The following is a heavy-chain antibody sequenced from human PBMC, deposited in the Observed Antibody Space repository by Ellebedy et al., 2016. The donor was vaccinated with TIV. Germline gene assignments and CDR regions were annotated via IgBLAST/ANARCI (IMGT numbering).Heavy chain of an antibody. CDR3: ARTGGEFDP. CDR2: IIPIFGRA. D-gene: IGHD3-16*01. CDR1: GDTFSSYV. V-gene: IGHV1-69*13. Sequence: AASVKVSCKASGDTFSSYVISWVLQAPGQGLEWMGGIIPIFGRANYAQKFQGRVTITADESTSTAYMELSSLRSEDTAVYYCARTGGEFDPWGQGTLVTVSS. J-gene: IGHJ5*02.